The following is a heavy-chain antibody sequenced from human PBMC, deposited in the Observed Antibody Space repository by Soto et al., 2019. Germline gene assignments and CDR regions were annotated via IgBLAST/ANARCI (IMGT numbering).Heavy chain of an antibody. CDR2: IKRNIDGGTT. CDR3: TPVDAVVLT. J-gene: IGHJ4*02. D-gene: IGHD3-22*01. Sequence: EVQLVESGGGLVKPGGSLRLSCAASGFTFSNAWMSWVRQAPGGGLEWVGRIKRNIDGGTTDYAAPVKGRFAISRDDSNSILYLEMNSLRSEDTAVYYFTPVDAVVLTGGQGLLVTVSS. CDR1: GFTFSNAW. V-gene: IGHV3-15*01.